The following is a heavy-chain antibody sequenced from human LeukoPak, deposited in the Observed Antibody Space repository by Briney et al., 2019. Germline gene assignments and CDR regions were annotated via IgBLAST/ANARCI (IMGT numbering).Heavy chain of an antibody. CDR3: ARGAATFDY. CDR2: ISSSGSTI. J-gene: IGHJ4*02. CDR1: GFPFSDYY. V-gene: IGHV3-11*04. D-gene: IGHD6-13*01. Sequence: GGSLRLSFAASGFPFSDYYMSWIRPAPGKGLEWVSYISSSGSTIYYADFVKDRFTISRDNSKNTLYLQMNSLRAEDTAVYYCARGAATFDYWGQGTLVTVSS.